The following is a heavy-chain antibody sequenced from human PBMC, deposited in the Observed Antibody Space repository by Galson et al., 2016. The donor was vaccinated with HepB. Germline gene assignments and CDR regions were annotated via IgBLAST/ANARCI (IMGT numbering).Heavy chain of an antibody. J-gene: IGHJ4*02. CDR2: IGWTPGRI. V-gene: IGHV3-48*02. CDR1: GFTFSNYP. Sequence: SLRLSCAASGFTFSNYPMDWVRQAPGKGLEWVSYIGWTPGRIYYADSVKGRFTISRDNARNSLYLQMNSLRNEDTAVYYCVRDGLIQGNLGFWGQGTLAIVSS. D-gene: IGHD2-21*01. CDR3: VRDGLIQGNLGF.